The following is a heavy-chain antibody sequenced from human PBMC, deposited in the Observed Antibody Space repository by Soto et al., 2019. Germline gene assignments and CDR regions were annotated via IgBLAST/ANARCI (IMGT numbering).Heavy chain of an antibody. D-gene: IGHD5-12*01. Sequence: GGSLRLSCAASGFTLSDHYMDWVRQAPGKGLEWVGRTRNKANSYTTEYAASVKGRFTISRDDSKNSLYLQMNSLKTEDTAVYYCARGGYSGLDAFDIWGQGTMVTVSS. CDR3: ARGGYSGLDAFDI. V-gene: IGHV3-72*01. J-gene: IGHJ3*02. CDR2: TRNKANSYTT. CDR1: GFTLSDHY.